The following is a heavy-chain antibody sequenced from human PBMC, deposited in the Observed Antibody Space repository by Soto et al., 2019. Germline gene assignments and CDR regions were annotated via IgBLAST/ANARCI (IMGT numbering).Heavy chain of an antibody. Sequence: SVKVSCKASGGTFSSYAISWVRQAPGQGLEWMGGIIPIFGTANYAQKFQGRVTITADGSTSTAYKELSSRRSEEKAVSLLARLGLEYSCSYYFDCWDQGTLVAVSS. CDR3: ARLGLEYSCSYYFDC. D-gene: IGHD6-6*01. J-gene: IGHJ4*02. CDR2: IIPIFGTA. V-gene: IGHV1-69*13. CDR1: GGTFSSYA.